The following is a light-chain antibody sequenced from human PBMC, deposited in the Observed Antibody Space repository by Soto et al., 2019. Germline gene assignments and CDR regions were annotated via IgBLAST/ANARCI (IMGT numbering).Light chain of an antibody. Sequence: DIQLTQSPSSVSASVGVRVTITCRASQVISSWLAWYQQKPGKAPKLLIYSASSLQSGVPSRFSGSGSGTDFPLTISSLQPEDFATYYCQQANSFPWTFGQGTKVEIK. CDR3: QQANSFPWT. CDR2: SAS. J-gene: IGKJ1*01. CDR1: QVISSW. V-gene: IGKV1-12*02.